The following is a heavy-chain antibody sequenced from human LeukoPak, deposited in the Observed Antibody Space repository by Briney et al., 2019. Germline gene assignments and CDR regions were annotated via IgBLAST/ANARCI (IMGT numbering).Heavy chain of an antibody. J-gene: IGHJ4*02. CDR3: AKNDPDSSED. Sequence: GGSLRLSCAASGFTFSSYAMNWVRQAPGKGLEWVAVISDDGSNEHYADSVKGRLTVSRDNSKNTLYLQMNSLRPEDTAVYYCAKNDPDSSEDWGQGTLVTVSS. CDR1: GFTFSSYA. D-gene: IGHD3-22*01. V-gene: IGHV3-30*18. CDR2: ISDDGSNE.